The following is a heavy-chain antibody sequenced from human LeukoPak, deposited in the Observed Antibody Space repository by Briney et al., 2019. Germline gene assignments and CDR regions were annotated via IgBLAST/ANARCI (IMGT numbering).Heavy chain of an antibody. V-gene: IGHV3-30-3*01. Sequence: HPGRSLRLSCAASGFTFSSYAMHWVRQAPGKGLEWVALISYDGSNKYYTDSVKGRFTISRDNSKNTLYVQMNSLRAEDTAVYYCARDLGYCSSTSCYPYYDYWGQGTLVTVSS. J-gene: IGHJ4*02. CDR1: GFTFSSYA. CDR3: ARDLGYCSSTSCYPYYDY. D-gene: IGHD2-2*01. CDR2: ISYDGSNK.